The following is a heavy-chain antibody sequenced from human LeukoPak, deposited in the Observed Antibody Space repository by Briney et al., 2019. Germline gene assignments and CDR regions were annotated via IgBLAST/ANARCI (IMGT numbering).Heavy chain of an antibody. V-gene: IGHV3-23*01. CDR3: AKEEAWIQLWHVSPLDY. CDR1: GFTFNNYG. CDR2: ISGSGGST. D-gene: IGHD5-18*01. J-gene: IGHJ4*02. Sequence: GGSLRLSCAASGFTFNNYGMSWVRQAPGKGLEWVSAISGSGGSTYSADSVKGRFTISRDNSKNTLYLQMNSLRAEDTAVYYCAKEEAWIQLWHVSPLDYWGQGTLVTVSS.